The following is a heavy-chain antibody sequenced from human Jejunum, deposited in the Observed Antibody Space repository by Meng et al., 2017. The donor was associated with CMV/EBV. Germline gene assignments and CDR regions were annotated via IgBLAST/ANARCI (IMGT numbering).Heavy chain of an antibody. CDR1: GYTFGAYS. Sequence: VSSKASGYTFGAYSMHWVRQAPGQGLEWMGWINPNTGGTKYAEKFQGRVTMTRDTSINTAYMELTGLRSDDTAVYYCARDTLHDYWGQGTLVTVSS. CDR3: ARDTLHDY. CDR2: INPNTGGT. D-gene: IGHD2-15*01. J-gene: IGHJ4*02. V-gene: IGHV1-2*02.